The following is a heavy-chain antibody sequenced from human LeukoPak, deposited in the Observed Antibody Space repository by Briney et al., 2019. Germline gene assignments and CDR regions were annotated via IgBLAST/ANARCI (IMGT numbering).Heavy chain of an antibody. CDR2: IYSGGNT. CDR3: ASRPSGDYPYFDY. V-gene: IGHV3-66*01. D-gene: IGHD4-17*01. Sequence: GSLRLSCAASGFTVSSNYMSWVRQAPGKGLDWVSVIYSGGNTYYADSVKGRFTISRDNSKNTLYLQMNSLRAEDTAVYYCASRPSGDYPYFDYWGQGTLVTVSS. CDR1: GFTVSSNY. J-gene: IGHJ4*02.